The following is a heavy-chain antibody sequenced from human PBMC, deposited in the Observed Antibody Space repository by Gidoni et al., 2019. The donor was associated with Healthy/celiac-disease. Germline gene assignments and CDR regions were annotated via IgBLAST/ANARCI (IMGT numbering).Heavy chain of an antibody. CDR1: GGSISSSSYY. D-gene: IGHD6-13*01. CDR3: AVHIPAAGIHGY. V-gene: IGHV4-39*01. CDR2: IYYSGST. J-gene: IGHJ4*02. Sequence: QLQLQESGPGLVKPSETLSLTCTVSGGSISSSSYYWGWIRQPPGKGLEWIGSIYYSGSTYYTPSLKSRVTISVDTSKNQFSLKLSSVTAADTAVYYCAVHIPAAGIHGYWGQGTLVTAS.